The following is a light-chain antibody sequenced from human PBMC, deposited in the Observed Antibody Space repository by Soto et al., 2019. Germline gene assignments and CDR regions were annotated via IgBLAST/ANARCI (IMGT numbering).Light chain of an antibody. V-gene: IGKV3-15*01. Sequence: EIVLAQAPATLAGSPGGRGTLSCRASQSISSDVAWYQQKPGQAPRLLIYGASTTATGIPARFSGSGSGTEFTLTISSLQSEDFAVYNCQQYNKWPRTFGQGTKVDIK. CDR1: QSISSD. J-gene: IGKJ2*01. CDR2: GAS. CDR3: QQYNKWPRT.